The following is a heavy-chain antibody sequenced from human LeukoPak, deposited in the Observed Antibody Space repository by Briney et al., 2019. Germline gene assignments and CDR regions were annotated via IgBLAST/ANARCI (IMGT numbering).Heavy chain of an antibody. V-gene: IGHV4-31*03. Sequence: SQTLSLTCTVSGGSISSGGYSWSWIRQHPGKGLEWIGYIYYSGSTYYNPSLKSRVTISVDTSKNQFSLKLSSVTAADTAVYYCASPIVVVPAASPRMDVWGQGTTVTVSS. CDR1: GGSISSGGYS. CDR2: IYYSGST. J-gene: IGHJ6*02. CDR3: ASPIVVVPAASPRMDV. D-gene: IGHD2-2*01.